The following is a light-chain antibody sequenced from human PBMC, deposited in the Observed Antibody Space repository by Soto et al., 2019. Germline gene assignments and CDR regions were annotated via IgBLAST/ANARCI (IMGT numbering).Light chain of an antibody. V-gene: IGLV2-14*01. J-gene: IGLJ2*01. CDR3: SSYTSSSSVV. CDR1: SSDVGDYNY. CDR2: DVS. Sequence: QSALTQPASVSGSPGQSITISCTGTSSDVGDYNYVSWYQQHPGKAPKLMIYDVSNRPSGVSNRFSGSKSGNTASLTISGRQAEDEADYYCSSYTSSSSVVFGGGTQLTVL.